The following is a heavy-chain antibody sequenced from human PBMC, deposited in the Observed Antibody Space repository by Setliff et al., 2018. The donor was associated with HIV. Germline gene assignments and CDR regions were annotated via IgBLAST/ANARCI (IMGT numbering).Heavy chain of an antibody. Sequence: SETLSLTCTVSGGSISGYYWSWIRQPPGKGLEWIGYTYYIGNTNYNPSLKGRVTLSVDTSKNQLSLKLSSVTAADTAVYYCARGRSRYYYDGSGYYVDYWGQGTLVTVSS. J-gene: IGHJ4*02. CDR3: ARGRSRYYYDGSGYYVDY. CDR1: GGSISGYY. V-gene: IGHV4-59*01. CDR2: TYYIGNT. D-gene: IGHD3-22*01.